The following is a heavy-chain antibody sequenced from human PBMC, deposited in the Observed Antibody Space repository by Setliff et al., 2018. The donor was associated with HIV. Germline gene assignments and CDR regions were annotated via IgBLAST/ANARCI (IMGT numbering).Heavy chain of an antibody. CDR3: ARMIVRSASSPPNAFDI. D-gene: IGHD3-22*01. CDR2: ISAYNGNT. Sequence: ASVKVSCKASGYTFTSYGISWVRQAPGQGLEWMGWISAYNGNTNYAQKLQGRVTMTTDTSTSKAYMELRSLRSDDTAVYYCARMIVRSASSPPNAFDIWVQGTMVTVSS. J-gene: IGHJ3*02. CDR1: GYTFTSYG. V-gene: IGHV1-18*01.